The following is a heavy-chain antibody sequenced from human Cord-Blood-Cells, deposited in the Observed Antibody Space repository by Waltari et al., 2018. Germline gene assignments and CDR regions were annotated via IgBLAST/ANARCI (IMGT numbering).Heavy chain of an antibody. J-gene: IGHJ4*02. CDR1: GGSFSGYY. Sequence: QVQLQKWGAGLLKPSETLSLTCAVYGGSFSGYYWSWIRQPPGKGLEWIGEINHSGSTNYNPSLKSRVTISVDTSKNQFSLKLSSVTAADTAVYYCGQGELGYSLSFDYWGQGTLVTVSS. V-gene: IGHV4-34*01. CDR3: GQGELGYSLSFDY. D-gene: IGHD3-22*01. CDR2: INHSGST.